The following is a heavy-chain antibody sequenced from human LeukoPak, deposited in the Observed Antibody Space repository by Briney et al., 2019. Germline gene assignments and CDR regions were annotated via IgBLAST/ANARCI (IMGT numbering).Heavy chain of an antibody. CDR3: ARGRRGSYFQDY. CDR2: MWFGATT. D-gene: IGHD1-26*01. V-gene: IGHV4-39*07. J-gene: IGHJ4*02. CDR1: GDSISSSNSY. Sequence: SETLSLTCTVSGDSISSSNSYWGWIRQPPGKGLEWIGSMWFGATTSYDPSLKSRVTISNDPSKNQFSLKLSSVTAADTALYYCARGRRGSYFQDYWGQGTLVTVSS.